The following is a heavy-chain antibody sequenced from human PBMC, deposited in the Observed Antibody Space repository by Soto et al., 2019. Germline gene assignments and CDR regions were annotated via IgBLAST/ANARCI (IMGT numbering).Heavy chain of an antibody. D-gene: IGHD5-18*01. V-gene: IGHV4-59*01. CDR2: IYYSGST. Sequence: KASETLSLTCTVSGGSISSYYWSWIRQPPGKGLEWIGYIYYSGSTNYNPSLKSRVTISVDTSKNQFSLKLSSVTAADTAVYYCASSDTAMVIYDYWGQGTLVTVSS. CDR1: GGSISSYY. J-gene: IGHJ4*02. CDR3: ASSDTAMVIYDY.